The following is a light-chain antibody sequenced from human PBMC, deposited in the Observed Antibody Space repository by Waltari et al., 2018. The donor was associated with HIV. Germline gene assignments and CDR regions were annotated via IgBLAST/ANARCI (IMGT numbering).Light chain of an antibody. Sequence: QSALTQPASVSGSPGQSITISCTGTSSDIGGYNYVSWYQQHPGKAPKLMIFDASNRPSGISNLFSGSKSGNTASLTSSGLHADDEAHYFCSSFSITSTLVVFGGGTKLTVL. CDR2: DAS. J-gene: IGLJ2*01. CDR1: SSDIGGYNY. CDR3: SSFSITSTLVV. V-gene: IGLV2-14*03.